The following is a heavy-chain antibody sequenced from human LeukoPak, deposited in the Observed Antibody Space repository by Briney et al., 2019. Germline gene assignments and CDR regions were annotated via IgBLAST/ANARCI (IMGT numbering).Heavy chain of an antibody. CDR2: MNPNSGNT. CDR1: GYTFTSYD. Sequence: WASVKVSCKASGYTFTSYDINWVRQATGQGLEWMGWMNPNSGNTGYAQKFQGRVTITRNTSISTAYMELSSLRSEDTAVYYCARGYGRYFDWLIPLPKDNWFDPWGQGTLVTVSS. D-gene: IGHD3-9*01. CDR3: ARGYGRYFDWLIPLPKDNWFDP. V-gene: IGHV1-8*03. J-gene: IGHJ5*02.